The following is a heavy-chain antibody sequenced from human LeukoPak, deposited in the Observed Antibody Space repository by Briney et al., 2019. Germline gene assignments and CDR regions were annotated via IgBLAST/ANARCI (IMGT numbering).Heavy chain of an antibody. V-gene: IGHV1-69*13. Sequence: SVKVSCKASGYTFTSYGISWVRQAPGQGLEWMGGIIPVLGTTNYAQTFQNKVTITADESTSTTYMELSSLTSEDTAVYYCATSGGDHYYYSLDVWGKGTPVTISS. CDR3: ATSGGDHYYYSLDV. CDR1: GYTFTSYG. J-gene: IGHJ6*03. CDR2: IIPVLGTT. D-gene: IGHD3-10*01.